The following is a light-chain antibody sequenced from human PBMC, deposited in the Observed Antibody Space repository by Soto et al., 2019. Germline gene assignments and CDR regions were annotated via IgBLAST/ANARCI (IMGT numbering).Light chain of an antibody. CDR1: SSDVGFYNF. V-gene: IGLV2-8*01. J-gene: IGLJ1*01. Sequence: QSALTRPPSASGSPGQSLTISCTGTSSDVGFYNFVSWYQRRPGKAPKLVIYEVTKRPSGVPDRFSGSKSGSTASLTVSGLQADDEAEYYCASYAGTKLFVFGSGTKVTVL. CDR2: EVT. CDR3: ASYAGTKLFV.